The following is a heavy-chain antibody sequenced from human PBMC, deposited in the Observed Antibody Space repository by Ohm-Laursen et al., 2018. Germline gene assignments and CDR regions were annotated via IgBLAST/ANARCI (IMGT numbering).Heavy chain of an antibody. V-gene: IGHV3-30*03. D-gene: IGHD3-16*01. CDR2: ISFHGSNK. J-gene: IGHJ4*02. CDR1: GFIFSGYG. CDR3: VTGGVDD. Sequence: SLRLSCTASGFIFSGYGMHWVRQAPGKGLEWVALISFHGSNKYYADSVKGRFTISRDNSKNSLYLQMSGLRAEDTAVYYCVTGGVDDWGQGTLVTVSS.